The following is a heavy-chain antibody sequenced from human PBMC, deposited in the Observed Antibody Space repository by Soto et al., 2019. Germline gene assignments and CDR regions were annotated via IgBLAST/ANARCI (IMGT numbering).Heavy chain of an antibody. V-gene: IGHV1-18*01. CDR2: ISAYNGNT. CDR3: ARDLDILTGYFDYYYYMDV. D-gene: IGHD3-9*01. CDR1: GYTFTSYG. J-gene: IGHJ6*03. Sequence: ASVKVSCKASGYTFTSYGISWVRQAPGQGLEWMGWISAYNGNTNYAQKLQGRVTMTTDTSTGTAYMELRSLRSDDTAVYYCARDLDILTGYFDYYYYMDVWGKGTTVTVSS.